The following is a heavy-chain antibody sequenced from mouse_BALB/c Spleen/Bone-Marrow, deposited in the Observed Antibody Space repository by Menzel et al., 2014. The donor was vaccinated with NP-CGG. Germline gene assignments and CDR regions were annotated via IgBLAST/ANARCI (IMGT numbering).Heavy chain of an antibody. CDR1: GFTFSSYT. CDR3: TRDRYYGNSFAY. CDR2: ISSGGSYT. D-gene: IGHD2-1*01. Sequence: EVQGVESGGGLVKPGGSLKLSCAASGFTFSSYTMSWIRQTPEKRLEWVTTISSGGSYTYYPDSVKGRFTISRDNAKKTLYLQMISLKSEDTAMYYCTRDRYYGNSFAYWGQGTLVTVSA. J-gene: IGHJ3*01. V-gene: IGHV5-6-4*01.